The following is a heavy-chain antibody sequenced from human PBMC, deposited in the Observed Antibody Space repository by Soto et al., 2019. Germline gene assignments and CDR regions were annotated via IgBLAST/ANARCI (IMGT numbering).Heavy chain of an antibody. D-gene: IGHD7-27*01. CDR1: GFTFNSFT. J-gene: IGHJ1*01. Sequence: QVQLVESGGGVVQPGRSLRLSCAASGFTFNSFTMQWVRQAPGKGVEWVAVIPHDGSHKDSADSVKGRFTISRDDSKNTLYVQMSSLRVEDTAIYYGVTGEARHSQDWGQGALVTVSS. CDR3: VTGEARHSQD. V-gene: IGHV3-30-3*01. CDR2: IPHDGSHK.